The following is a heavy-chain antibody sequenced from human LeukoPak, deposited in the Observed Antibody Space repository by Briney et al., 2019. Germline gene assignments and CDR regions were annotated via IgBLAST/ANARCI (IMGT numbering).Heavy chain of an antibody. CDR3: AREVLLEAGIAAAGFLFDY. CDR2: ISAYNGNT. V-gene: IGHV1-18*01. CDR1: GYTFTSYG. J-gene: IGHJ4*02. D-gene: IGHD6-13*01. Sequence: ASVKVSCKASGYTFTSYGISWVRQAPGQGLEWMGWISAYNGNTNYAQKLQGRVTMTTDTSTSTAYMELRSLRSDDTDVYYCAREVLLEAGIAAAGFLFDYWGQGTLVTVSS.